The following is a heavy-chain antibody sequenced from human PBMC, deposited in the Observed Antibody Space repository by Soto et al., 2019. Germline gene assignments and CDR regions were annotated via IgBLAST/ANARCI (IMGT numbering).Heavy chain of an antibody. CDR1: GFRFDDYG. D-gene: IGHD3-16*01. V-gene: IGHV3-20*01. CDR2: MNWNGEKI. J-gene: IGHJ6*03. Sequence: EELLVESGGGVVRPGGSLRLSCAASGFRFDDYGMSWVRQVPGKGLEWVSGMNWNGEKIGYADSVKGRFTISRDNAKNSLYLQMNNLRADDTASYHCARQNGNYYYYYMDVWGKGTTVTVSS. CDR3: ARQNGNYYYYYMDV.